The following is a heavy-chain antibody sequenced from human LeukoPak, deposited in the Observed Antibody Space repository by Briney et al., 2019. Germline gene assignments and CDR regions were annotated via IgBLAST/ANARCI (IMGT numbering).Heavy chain of an antibody. CDR2: ISSSSSYT. CDR1: GFTFSHYY. J-gene: IGHJ4*02. D-gene: IGHD3-9*01. V-gene: IGHV3-11*06. CDR3: ARVRYFDWSLSDY. Sequence: GGSLRLSCAASGFTFSHYYMSWIRQAPGQGLEWVSYISSSSSYTNYADSVKGRFTISRENAKNSLYLQMNSLRAEDMAVYYCARVRYFDWSLSDYWGQGTLVTVSS.